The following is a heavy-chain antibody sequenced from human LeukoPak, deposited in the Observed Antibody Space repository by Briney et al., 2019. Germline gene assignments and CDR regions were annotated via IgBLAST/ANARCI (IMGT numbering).Heavy chain of an antibody. V-gene: IGHV3-30*12. CDR3: ARDRSSFNGMDV. J-gene: IGHJ6*02. Sequence: GGSLRLSCAASGFTFSSYGMHWVRQAPGKGLEWVAVISYDGSNKYYADSVKGRFTISRDNSKNTLYLQMNSLRVEDTAVYYCARDRSSFNGMDVWGQGTTVTVSS. CDR2: ISYDGSNK. CDR1: GFTFSSYG.